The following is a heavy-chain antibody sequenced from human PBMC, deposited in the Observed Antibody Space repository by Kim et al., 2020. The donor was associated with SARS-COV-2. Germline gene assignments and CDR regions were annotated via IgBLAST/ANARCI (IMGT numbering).Heavy chain of an antibody. J-gene: IGHJ4*02. V-gene: IGHV3-21*01. CDR2: ISSSSSYI. CDR1: GFTFSSYS. D-gene: IGHD3-3*01. Sequence: GGSLRLSCAASGFTFSSYSMNWVRQAPGKGLEWVSSISSSSSYIYYADSVKGRFTISRDNAKNSLYLQMNSLRAEDTAVYYCARDPHFDFWRGRSRGLSYYFDYWGEGTLVTVSS. CDR3: ARDPHFDFWRGRSRGLSYYFDY.